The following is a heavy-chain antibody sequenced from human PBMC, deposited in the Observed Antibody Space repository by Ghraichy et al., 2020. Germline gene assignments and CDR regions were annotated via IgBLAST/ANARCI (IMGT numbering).Heavy chain of an antibody. CDR3: AKALYGSGPKGAYYYGMDV. CDR2: ISGSGGST. V-gene: IGHV3-23*01. Sequence: GGSLRLSCAASGFTFSSYAMSWVRQAPGKGLEWVSAISGSGGSTYYADSVKGRFTISRDNSKNTLYLQMNSLRAEDTAVYYCAKALYGSGPKGAYYYGMDVWGQGTTVTVSS. J-gene: IGHJ6*02. D-gene: IGHD3-10*01. CDR1: GFTFSSYA.